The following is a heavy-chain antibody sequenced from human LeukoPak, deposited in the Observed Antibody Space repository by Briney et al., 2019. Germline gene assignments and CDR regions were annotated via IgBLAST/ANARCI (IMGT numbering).Heavy chain of an antibody. V-gene: IGHV1-24*01. J-gene: IGHJ6*03. Sequence: ASVKVSCKVSGYTLTELSMHWVRQAPGKGLEWMGGFDPEDGETIYAQKFQGRVTMTEDTSTDTAYIELSSLRSEDTAVYYWATDGSGSYYASNYYFYMDVWGKGTTVTVSS. D-gene: IGHD1-26*01. CDR3: ATDGSGSYYASNYYFYMDV. CDR1: GYTLTELS. CDR2: FDPEDGET.